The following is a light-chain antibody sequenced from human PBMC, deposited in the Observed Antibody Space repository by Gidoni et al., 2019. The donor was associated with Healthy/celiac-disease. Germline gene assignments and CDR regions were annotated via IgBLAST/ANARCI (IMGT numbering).Light chain of an antibody. V-gene: IGKV1-5*03. CDR2: TSS. Sequence: QMTQSPSTRSASVGDRVTITCRASQSISSWLDWYQQKPGKAPKLLIYTSSSLESGVPSRFSGSGSGTEFTLTISSLQPDDFATYYCQQYNSYWTFGQGTKVEIK. J-gene: IGKJ1*01. CDR1: QSISSW. CDR3: QQYNSYWT.